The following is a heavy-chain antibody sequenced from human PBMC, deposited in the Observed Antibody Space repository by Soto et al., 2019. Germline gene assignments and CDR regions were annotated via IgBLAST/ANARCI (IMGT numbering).Heavy chain of an antibody. D-gene: IGHD6-19*01. CDR1: GYTFTGYY. Sequence: ASVKVSCKASGYTFTGYYMHWVRQAPGQGLEWMGWISAYNGNTNYAQKLQGRVTMTTDTSTSTAYMELRSLRSDDTAVYYCARDGISGWDHDAFDIWGQGTMVTVSS. J-gene: IGHJ3*02. CDR3: ARDGISGWDHDAFDI. V-gene: IGHV1-18*04. CDR2: ISAYNGNT.